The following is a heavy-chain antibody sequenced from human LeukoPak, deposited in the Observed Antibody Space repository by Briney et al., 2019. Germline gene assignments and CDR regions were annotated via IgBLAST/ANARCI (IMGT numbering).Heavy chain of an antibody. CDR2: ISYSGGT. CDR1: GGSIGRHY. V-gene: IGHV4-59*08. Sequence: PSETLSLTCSASGGSIGRHYWSWIRQPPGKGLEWIGYISYSGGTRYNPSFQSRVTISLGTSKTHFSLKLTSVTAADTAMYYCARLLNNDNAGDPDTFDMWGPGTMVTVSS. CDR3: ARLLNNDNAGDPDTFDM. D-gene: IGHD4-17*01. J-gene: IGHJ3*02.